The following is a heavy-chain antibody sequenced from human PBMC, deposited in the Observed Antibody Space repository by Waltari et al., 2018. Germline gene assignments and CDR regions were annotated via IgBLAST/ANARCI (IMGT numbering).Heavy chain of an antibody. D-gene: IGHD3-22*01. Sequence: EVQLVQSGAEVKKPGESLKISCKGSGYSFTSYWIGWVRQMPGKGLEWMGIIYPGDSDTRYSPSFQGQVTISADKSISTAYLQWSSLKASDTAMYYCARRPEYYYDSSGYIRDAFDIWGQGTMVTVSS. CDR2: IYPGDSDT. CDR1: GYSFTSYW. V-gene: IGHV5-51*01. CDR3: ARRPEYYYDSSGYIRDAFDI. J-gene: IGHJ3*02.